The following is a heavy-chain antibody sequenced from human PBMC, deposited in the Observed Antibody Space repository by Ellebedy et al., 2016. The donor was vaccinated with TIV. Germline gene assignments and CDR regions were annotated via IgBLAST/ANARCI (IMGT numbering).Heavy chain of an antibody. D-gene: IGHD5-12*01. V-gene: IGHV1-46*01. CDR2: INPSGGST. Sequence: ASVKVSCXASGYTFTSYYMHWVRQAPGQGLEWMGIINPSGGSTSYAQKFQGRVTMTRDTSTSTVYMELSSLRSEDTAVYYCARGRVRSKDIVASKGFYGMDVWGQGTTVTVSS. CDR3: ARGRVRSKDIVASKGFYGMDV. CDR1: GYTFTSYY. J-gene: IGHJ6*02.